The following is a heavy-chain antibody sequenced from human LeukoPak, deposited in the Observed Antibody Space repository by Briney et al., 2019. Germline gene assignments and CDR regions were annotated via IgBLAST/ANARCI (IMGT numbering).Heavy chain of an antibody. J-gene: IGHJ2*01. Sequence: GGSLRLSCAASGFTFRSDWMHWVRQPPGKGPEWISRISGDGSTTTYADSVKGRFTISRDNAKNTLYLQMSSLRAEDTALYYCARVYGDYSSYFDLWGRGTLVTVSS. CDR2: ISGDGSTT. D-gene: IGHD4-17*01. CDR3: ARVYGDYSSYFDL. V-gene: IGHV3-74*01. CDR1: GFTFRSDW.